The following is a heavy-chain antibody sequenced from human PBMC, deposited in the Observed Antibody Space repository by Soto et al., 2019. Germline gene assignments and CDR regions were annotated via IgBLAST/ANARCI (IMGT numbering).Heavy chain of an antibody. CDR2: ISAYIGTT. J-gene: IGHJ3*02. V-gene: IGHV1-18*01. Sequence: ASVKVSCKASGYTFTSYGISWVRQAPGQGLEWMGWISAYIGTTNYAQKFQGRVTITTDKSTSTAYMELSSLRSEDTAVYYCARLSDYYDSSAYRDAFDIWGQGTMVTVSS. CDR1: GYTFTSYG. D-gene: IGHD3-22*01. CDR3: ARLSDYYDSSAYRDAFDI.